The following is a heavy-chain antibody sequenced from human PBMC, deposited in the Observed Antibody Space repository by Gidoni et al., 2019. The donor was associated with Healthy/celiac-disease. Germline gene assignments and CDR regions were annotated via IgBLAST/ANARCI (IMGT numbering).Heavy chain of an antibody. V-gene: IGHV4-38-2*01. CDR1: GYSISSGYY. Sequence: QVQLQESGPGLVKPSETLSLTCAVSGYSISSGYYWGWIRQPPGKGLEWIGSIYHSGSTYYNQSLKSRVTISVDTSKNQFSLKLSSVTAADTAVYYCARASLEIAWYFDLWGRGTLVTVSS. J-gene: IGHJ2*01. CDR2: IYHSGST. CDR3: ARASLEIAWYFDL. D-gene: IGHD2-21*01.